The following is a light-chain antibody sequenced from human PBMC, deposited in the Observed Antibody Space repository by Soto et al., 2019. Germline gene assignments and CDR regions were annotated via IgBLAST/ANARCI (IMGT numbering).Light chain of an antibody. CDR2: GAS. Sequence: EVVLTQSPGTLSLSPGERATLSCRASQIVITRYLAWYQQKPGQAPRLLILGASSRATGIPDRFSGSGSGTDFTLTISRLEPEDFAVYYCQQYGSSPTFGQGTKVDIK. CDR1: QIVITRY. J-gene: IGKJ1*01. CDR3: QQYGSSPT. V-gene: IGKV3-20*01.